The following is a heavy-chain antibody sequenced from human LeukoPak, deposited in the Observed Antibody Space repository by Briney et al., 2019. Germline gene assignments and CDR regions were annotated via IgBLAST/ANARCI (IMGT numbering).Heavy chain of an antibody. J-gene: IGHJ6*03. CDR3: ARDYCSGGSCYSFSYYYYMDV. V-gene: IGHV3-33*01. Sequence: GGSLRLSCAASGFTFSSYSMHWVRQAPGKGLEWVTVIWYDGSNEYYADSVRGRFTISRDNSKNTLYLQMNRLSPEDTAVYYCARDYCSGGSCYSFSYYYYMDVWGKGTTVTVSS. CDR2: IWYDGSNE. CDR1: GFTFSSYS. D-gene: IGHD2-15*01.